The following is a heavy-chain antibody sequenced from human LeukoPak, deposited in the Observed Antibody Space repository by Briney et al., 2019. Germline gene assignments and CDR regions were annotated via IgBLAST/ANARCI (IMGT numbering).Heavy chain of an antibody. D-gene: IGHD1-26*01. CDR2: INSGGDNT. V-gene: IGHV3-23*01. CDR3: TKGGSYAPLDY. J-gene: IGHJ4*02. Sequence: GGSLRLSCAASGFTFSSSAMTWVRQAPGKGLEWVSAINSGGDNTVYADYVKGRLTISRDNSKNTRYLQMNSLRAEDTAIYYCTKGGSYAPLDYWGQGTLVTVSS. CDR1: GFTFSSSA.